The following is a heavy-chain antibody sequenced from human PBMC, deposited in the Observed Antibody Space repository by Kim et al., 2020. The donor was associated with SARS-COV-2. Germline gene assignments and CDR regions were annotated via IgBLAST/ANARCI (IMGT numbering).Heavy chain of an antibody. CDR2: ISGSGGST. Sequence: GGSLRLSCAASGFTFSSYAMSWVRQAPGKGLEWVSAISGSGGSTYYADSVKGRFTISRDNSKNTLYLQMNSLRAEDTAVYYCAKGDAYYYDSSPIGYWGQGTLVTVSS. V-gene: IGHV3-23*01. CDR1: GFTFSSYA. J-gene: IGHJ4*02. D-gene: IGHD3-22*01. CDR3: AKGDAYYYDSSPIGY.